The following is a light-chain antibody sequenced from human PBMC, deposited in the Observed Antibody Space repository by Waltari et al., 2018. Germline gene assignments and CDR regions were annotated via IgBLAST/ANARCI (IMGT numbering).Light chain of an antibody. V-gene: IGKV3-20*01. CDR2: GAS. Sequence: EIVLTQSPGTLSLSPGERATLSCRASQSVSSSYLSWYQQKPGQAPRLLNYGASSRATGIPDRFSGSGSGTDFTLTISRLEPEDFAVYYCQQYDSSLWTFGQGTNVEIK. CDR1: QSVSSSY. J-gene: IGKJ1*01. CDR3: QQYDSSLWT.